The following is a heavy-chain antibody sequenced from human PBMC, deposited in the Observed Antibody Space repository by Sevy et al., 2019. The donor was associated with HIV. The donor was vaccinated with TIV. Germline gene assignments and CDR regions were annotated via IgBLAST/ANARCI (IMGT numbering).Heavy chain of an antibody. CDR2: IKQDGSEK. CDR3: ARSGGSYDYGMDV. V-gene: IGHV3-7*01. J-gene: IGHJ6*02. Sequence: GGSLRLSCAASEFTFSSYWMSWVRQAPGKGLEWVANIKQDGSEKYYVDFVKGQFTISRDNAKNSLYLQMNSLRAEDTAVYYCARSGGSYDYGMDVWGQGTTVTVSS. CDR1: EFTFSSYW. D-gene: IGHD1-26*01.